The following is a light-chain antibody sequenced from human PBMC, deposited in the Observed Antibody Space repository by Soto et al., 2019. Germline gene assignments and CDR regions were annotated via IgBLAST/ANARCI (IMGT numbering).Light chain of an antibody. V-gene: IGKV3-15*01. Sequence: EIVMTQSPATLSVSPGERVTLSCRASQSVSSNLAWYQQKPGQAPRLLIYGASTRATGIPARFSGSGSGTEFTLTISSLQSEEFAVYYCQQYNNWPLLTFGGGTKVEIK. CDR3: QQYNNWPLLT. J-gene: IGKJ4*01. CDR2: GAS. CDR1: QSVSSN.